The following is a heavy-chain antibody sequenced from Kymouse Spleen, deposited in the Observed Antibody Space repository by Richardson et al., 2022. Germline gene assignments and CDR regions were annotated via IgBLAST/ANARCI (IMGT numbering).Heavy chain of an antibody. D-gene: IGHD3-10*01. J-gene: IGHJ6*02. CDR3: AREYYYGSGSYYPYYYYYGMDV. Sequence: EVQLVESGGGLVQPGGSLRLSCAASGFTFSSYSMNWVRQAPGKGLEWVSYISSSSSTIYYADSVKGRFTISRDNAKNSLYLQMNSLRDEDTAVYYCAREYYYGSGSYYPYYYYYGMDVWGQGTTVTVSS. CDR2: ISSSSSTI. V-gene: IGHV3-48*02. CDR1: GFTFSSYS.